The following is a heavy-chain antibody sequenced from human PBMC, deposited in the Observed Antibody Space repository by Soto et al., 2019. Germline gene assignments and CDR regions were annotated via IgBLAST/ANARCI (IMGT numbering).Heavy chain of an antibody. V-gene: IGHV3-64*01. CDR3: AGVRVRGGATSEVL. D-gene: IGHD1-26*01. Sequence: EVQLVESGGGLVQPGGSLRLSCAASGFTFSSYAMHWVRQAPGKGLEYVSAISSNGGSTYYANSVKGRFTISRDNSKNTLTLQMGSLVAEDMAVYSCAGVRVRGGATSEVLWGQGTLVTVSS. CDR2: ISSNGGST. CDR1: GFTFSSYA. J-gene: IGHJ4*02.